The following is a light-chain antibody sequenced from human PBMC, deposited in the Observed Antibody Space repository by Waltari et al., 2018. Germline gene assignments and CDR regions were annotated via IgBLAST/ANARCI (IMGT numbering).Light chain of an antibody. J-gene: IGLJ2*01. V-gene: IGLV2-23*02. CDR2: DVS. CDR3: CSYAGSRIHVL. CDR1: SRDVGGYNY. Sequence: QSALTQPASVSGSPGQSITISCTRTSRDVGGYNYVSWYQQYPGKAPKLMIYDVSKRPSGVSNRFSGSKSGNTASLTISGLQAEDEADYYCCSYAGSRIHVLFGGGTKLTVL.